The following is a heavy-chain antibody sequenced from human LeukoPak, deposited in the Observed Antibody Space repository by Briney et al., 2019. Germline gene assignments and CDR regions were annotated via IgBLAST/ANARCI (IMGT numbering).Heavy chain of an antibody. J-gene: IGHJ3*02. D-gene: IGHD3-10*01. V-gene: IGHV4-59*11. CDR3: AGMVRGVIVTDAFDI. Sequence: SETLSLTCTVSGGSINSHYWSWIRQPPGKALYRIGYIYYSGSTNYNPSLKSRVTISVDTSKNQFSLKLSSVTAADTAVYYCAGMVRGVIVTDAFDIWGQGTMVTVSS. CDR2: IYYSGST. CDR1: GGSINSHY.